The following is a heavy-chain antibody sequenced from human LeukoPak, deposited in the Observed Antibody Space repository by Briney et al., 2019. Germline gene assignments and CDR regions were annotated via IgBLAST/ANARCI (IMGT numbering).Heavy chain of an antibody. CDR3: AQRVCSGSTCYPLDP. V-gene: IGHV3-23*01. J-gene: IGHJ5*02. D-gene: IGHD6-19*01. CDR2: IICNGASS. CDR1: AFTFSVAG. Sequence: GGTLCLSCAASAFTFSVAGMHWVRQAPGKGPEWVSAIICNGASSYYAHSVKGRFTITRDNSKSTLYLQMNSLRVEDTGIYYCAQRVCSGSTCYPLDPWGQGTRVTVSS.